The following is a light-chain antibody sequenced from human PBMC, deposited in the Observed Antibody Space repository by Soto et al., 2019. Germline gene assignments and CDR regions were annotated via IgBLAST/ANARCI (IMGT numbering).Light chain of an antibody. J-gene: IGKJ1*01. Sequence: EIVLTQSPGTLSLSPGERATLSGRAGQSVSSNSLAWYQQKPGQAPRLLIYGASSRAPGIPDRFSGSGSGTDFTLTISRLEPEDFAVYYCQQCDGSPPWTFGQGTKVDIK. CDR2: GAS. V-gene: IGKV3-20*01. CDR1: QSVSSNS. CDR3: QQCDGSPPWT.